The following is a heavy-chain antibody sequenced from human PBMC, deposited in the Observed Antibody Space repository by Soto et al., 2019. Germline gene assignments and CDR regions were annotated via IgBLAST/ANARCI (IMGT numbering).Heavy chain of an antibody. CDR2: INHSGST. D-gene: IGHD2-2*01. J-gene: IGHJ6*03. Sequence: SETLSLTCAIYGGSFSGYYWSWIRQPPGEGLEWIGEINHSGSTNYNPSLKSRVTISVDTSKNQFSLKLSSVTAADTAVYYCAREKRGYCSSTSCLRGYYYYMDVWGKGTTDT. V-gene: IGHV4-34*01. CDR3: AREKRGYCSSTSCLRGYYYYMDV. CDR1: GGSFSGYY.